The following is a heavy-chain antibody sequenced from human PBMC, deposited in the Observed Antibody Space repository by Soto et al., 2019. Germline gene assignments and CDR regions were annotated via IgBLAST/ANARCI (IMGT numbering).Heavy chain of an antibody. CDR1: GFTFSSYG. V-gene: IGHV3-30*03. D-gene: IGHD6-13*01. CDR2: ISYDGSKK. CDR3: AREEAAALDY. Sequence: GGSLRLPCAASGFTFSSYGIHWVRQAPGKGLEWVAVISYDGSKKYYSDSVKGRFTISRDNSKNTVYLQMNSLRAEDTAMYYCAREEAAALDYWGQGTLVTVSS. J-gene: IGHJ4*02.